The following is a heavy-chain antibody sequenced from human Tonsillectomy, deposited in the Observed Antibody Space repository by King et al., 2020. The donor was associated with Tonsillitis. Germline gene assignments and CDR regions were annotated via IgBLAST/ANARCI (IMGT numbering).Heavy chain of an antibody. Sequence: QLVQSGAEVKKPGASVKVSCKASGYTFTSYYMHWVRQAPGQGLEWMGIINPSGGSTSYAQKFQGRVTMTRDTSTSTVYMEMSSLRSEDTAVYYCARDLQGLGAFDIWGQGTMVTVSS. CDR1: GYTFTSYY. D-gene: IGHD3-16*01. J-gene: IGHJ3*02. V-gene: IGHV1-46*01. CDR2: INPSGGST. CDR3: ARDLQGLGAFDI.